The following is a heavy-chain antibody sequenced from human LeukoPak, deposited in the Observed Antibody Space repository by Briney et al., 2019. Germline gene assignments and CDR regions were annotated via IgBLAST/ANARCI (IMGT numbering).Heavy chain of an antibody. Sequence: SETLSLTCTVSGGSIRSSSYYWGWIRQPPGKGLEWIGSIYHSGSTYYNPSLKSRVTISVDTSKNQFSLKLSSVTAADTAVYYCARAPGLIRWGQGTLVTVSS. CDR3: ARAPGLIR. CDR2: IYHSGST. J-gene: IGHJ4*02. CDR1: GGSIRSSSYY. D-gene: IGHD2-8*01. V-gene: IGHV4-39*07.